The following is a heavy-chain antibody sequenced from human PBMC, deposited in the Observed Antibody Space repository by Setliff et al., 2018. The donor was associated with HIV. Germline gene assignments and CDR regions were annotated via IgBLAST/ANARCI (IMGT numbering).Heavy chain of an antibody. CDR1: GGSISSGSYY. CDR2: IYHSGST. CDR3: ARDLKSGSGSFGYFGP. V-gene: IGHV4-39*07. D-gene: IGHD3-3*01. Sequence: PSETLSLTCTVSGGSISSGSYYWSWIRQPAGKGLEWIGSIYHSGSTNYNPSLKSRVTISVDKSKNQFSLNLSSVTAADTAVYYCARDLKSGSGSFGYFGPWGQGTQVTVSS. J-gene: IGHJ5*02.